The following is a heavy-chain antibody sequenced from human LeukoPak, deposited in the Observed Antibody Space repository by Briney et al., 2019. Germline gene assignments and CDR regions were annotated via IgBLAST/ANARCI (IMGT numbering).Heavy chain of an antibody. CDR3: AKDLDRTYYYYGMDV. V-gene: IGHV3-23*01. CDR1: GFTFSSYA. J-gene: IGHJ6*02. Sequence: GGSLRLSCAASGFTFSSYAMSWVRQAPGKGLEWVSAISGSGGSTYYADSVKGRFTISRDNSKNTLYLQMNSLRAEDTAVYYCAKDLDRTYYYYGMDVWGQGTTVTVSS. CDR2: ISGSGGST. D-gene: IGHD1-14*01.